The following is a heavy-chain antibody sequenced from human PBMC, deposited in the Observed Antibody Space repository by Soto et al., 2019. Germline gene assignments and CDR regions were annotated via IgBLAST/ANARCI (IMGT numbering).Heavy chain of an antibody. Sequence: EVQLLESEGDLVHPGGSLRLSCAASGFTFSAYAMSWVRQAPGKGLEWVSTIRTASSTYYADSVKGRFTISRDNSRNTAYMQMSSLRAEDTALYYCARAILGGTLHAFDIWGQGTVVTVSS. V-gene: IGHV3-23*01. J-gene: IGHJ3*02. D-gene: IGHD3-3*01. CDR3: ARAILGGTLHAFDI. CDR1: GFTFSAYA. CDR2: IRTASST.